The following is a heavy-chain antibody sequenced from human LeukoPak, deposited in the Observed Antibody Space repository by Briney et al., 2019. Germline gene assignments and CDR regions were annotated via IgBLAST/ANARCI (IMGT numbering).Heavy chain of an antibody. V-gene: IGHV4-34*01. CDR2: INHSGST. Sequence: SETLSLTCAVYGGSFSGYYWSWIRQPPGKGLEWIGEINHSGSTNYNPSLKSRVTISVDTSKNQFSLKLSSVTAADTAVYYCARGPHGGHDAFDIWGQGTMVTVSS. J-gene: IGHJ3*02. CDR1: GGSFSGYY. CDR3: ARGPHGGHDAFDI. D-gene: IGHD4-23*01.